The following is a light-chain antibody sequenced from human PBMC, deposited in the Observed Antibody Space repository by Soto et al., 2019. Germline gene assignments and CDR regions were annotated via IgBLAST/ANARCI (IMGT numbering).Light chain of an antibody. J-gene: IGLJ1*01. CDR1: SSDIGGYNY. CDR3: SSYTSSSTYV. CDR2: DVS. Sequence: QSALTQPASVSGSPGQSITVSCTGTSSDIGGYNYVSWYQQHPGKAPKLMIYDVSNRPSGVSNRFSGSKSGNTASLTISGLQAEDEADYYCSSYTSSSTYVFAPGIKLTVL. V-gene: IGLV2-14*01.